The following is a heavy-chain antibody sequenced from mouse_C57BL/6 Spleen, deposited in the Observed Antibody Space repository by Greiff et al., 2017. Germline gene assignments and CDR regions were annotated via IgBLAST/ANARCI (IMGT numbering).Heavy chain of an antibody. CDR1: GFNIKDYY. CDR2: IDPEDGET. Sequence: EVQGVESGAELVKPGASVKLSCTASGFNIKDYYMHWVKQRTEQGLEWIGRIDPEDGETKYAPKFQGKATITADPSSNTAYLHLSSLTSEDTAVYYCALYYGNYDYAMDDWGQGTSVTVSS. CDR3: ALYYGNYDYAMDD. J-gene: IGHJ4*01. V-gene: IGHV14-2*01. D-gene: IGHD2-1*01.